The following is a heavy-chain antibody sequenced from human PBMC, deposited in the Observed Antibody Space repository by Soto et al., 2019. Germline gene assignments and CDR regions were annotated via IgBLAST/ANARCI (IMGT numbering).Heavy chain of an antibody. CDR1: GFSLTNSGVG. D-gene: IGHD1-26*01. Sequence: QITLKESGPTLVEPTQTLTLTCSFSGFSLTNSGVGVGWFRQAPGKALECLGIIYWDNDRRYNPSLKTRLTTTEDTSATLGVTSRTDLEPVDTGTYYCAPRVTYSGSLDVGWFDSWGQGTPVTVS. CDR2: IYWDNDR. J-gene: IGHJ5*01. V-gene: IGHV2-5*02. CDR3: APRVTYSGSLDVGWFDS.